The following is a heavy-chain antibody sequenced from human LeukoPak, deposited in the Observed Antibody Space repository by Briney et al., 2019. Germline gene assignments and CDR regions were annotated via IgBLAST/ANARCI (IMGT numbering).Heavy chain of an antibody. Sequence: PGGSLRLSCAASGFTFSSYAMHWVRQAPGKGLEWVAVISYDGSNKYYADSVKGRFTISRDNSKNTLYLQMNSLRAEDTAVYYCARGPVLLWFGEFDYWGQGTLVTVSS. V-gene: IGHV3-30-3*01. CDR3: ARGPVLLWFGEFDY. D-gene: IGHD3-10*01. CDR1: GFTFSSYA. J-gene: IGHJ4*02. CDR2: ISYDGSNK.